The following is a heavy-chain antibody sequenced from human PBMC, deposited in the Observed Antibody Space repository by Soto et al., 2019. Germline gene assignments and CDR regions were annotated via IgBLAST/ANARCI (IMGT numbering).Heavy chain of an antibody. CDR3: AREVAPATLPPSSLMDV. J-gene: IGHJ6*02. V-gene: IGHV3-74*01. CDR1: GFTISGHW. CDR2: IKSDGSST. Sequence: GGSLRLSCAASGFTISGHWMHWVRRAPGKGLVWVSRIKSDGSSTSYADSVKGRFTISRDNAKNTLYLQMNSLRVEDTAVYYCAREVAPATLPPSSLMDVWGQGTTVTVSS. D-gene: IGHD2-2*01.